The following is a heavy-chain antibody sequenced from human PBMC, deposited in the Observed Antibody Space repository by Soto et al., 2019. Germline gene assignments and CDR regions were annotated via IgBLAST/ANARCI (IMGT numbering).Heavy chain of an antibody. CDR1: GGSVSSGSYY. CDR2: IYYSGST. Sequence: QVQLQESGPGLVKPSETLSLTCTVSGGSVSSGSYYWRWIRQPPGKGLEWIGYIYYSGSTNYNPSLKSRVTISVDTSKNQFSLKLSSVTAADTAVYYCARGSGPNDAFYIWGQGTMVTVSS. J-gene: IGHJ3*02. D-gene: IGHD2-15*01. CDR3: ARGSGPNDAFYI. V-gene: IGHV4-61*01.